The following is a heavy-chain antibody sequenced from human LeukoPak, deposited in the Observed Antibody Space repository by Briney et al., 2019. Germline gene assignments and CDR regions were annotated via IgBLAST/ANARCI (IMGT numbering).Heavy chain of an antibody. CDR3: ARRCDTSSYYTYYFDY. J-gene: IGHJ4*02. Sequence: ASVKVSCKASGYTFTAYYIHWVQQAPGQGLEWMGWINPNSGGTNYAQKFQGRVTMTRDTSISTAYMELSRLRSDDTAVYFSARRCDTSSYYTYYFDYWGQGTLVTVSS. V-gene: IGHV1-2*02. CDR1: GYTFTAYY. D-gene: IGHD3-22*01. CDR2: INPNSGGT.